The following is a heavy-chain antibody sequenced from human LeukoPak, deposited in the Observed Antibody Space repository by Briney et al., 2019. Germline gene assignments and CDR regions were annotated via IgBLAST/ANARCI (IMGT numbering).Heavy chain of an antibody. Sequence: KPSETLSLTCTVSGGSISSSGYYWGWIRQPPGKGLEWIGSIYYSGSTYYNPSLKSRVTISVDTSKNQFSLKLSSVTAADTAVYYCARQWSGSSYYYGMDVWGEGTTVTVPS. CDR3: ARQWSGSSYYYGMDV. CDR2: IYYSGST. CDR1: GGSISSSGYY. V-gene: IGHV4-39*01. J-gene: IGHJ6*04. D-gene: IGHD6-6*01.